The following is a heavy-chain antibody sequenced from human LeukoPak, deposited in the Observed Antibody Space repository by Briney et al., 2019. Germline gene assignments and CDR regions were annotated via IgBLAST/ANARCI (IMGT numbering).Heavy chain of an antibody. CDR2: MSISGSSI. J-gene: IGHJ4*02. V-gene: IGHV3-11*04. Sequence: GGSLRLSCAASGFTFSDYYTSWIRQNPEKGLEWVSYMSISGSSIYYADSVKGRFTISRDNAKNSLYLQMNSLRAEDTAVYYCARTAGSSWYKFDLWGQGTLVTVSS. CDR1: GFTFSDYY. D-gene: IGHD6-13*01. CDR3: ARTAGSSWYKFDL.